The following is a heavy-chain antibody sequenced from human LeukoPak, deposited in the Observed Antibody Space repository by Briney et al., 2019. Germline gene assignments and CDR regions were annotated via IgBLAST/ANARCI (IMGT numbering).Heavy chain of an antibody. CDR2: ISSSSSHI. D-gene: IGHD5-24*01. J-gene: IGHJ4*02. CDR1: GFTFSSYS. V-gene: IGHV3-21*01. CDR3: ARYKGRWLQSQPSDY. Sequence: GGSLRLSCAASGFTFSSYSMNWVRQAPGKGLEWVSSISSSSSHIYYADSVKGRFTISRDNAKNSLYLQMNSLRAEDTAVYYCARYKGRWLQSQPSDYCFQLTLVTGSS.